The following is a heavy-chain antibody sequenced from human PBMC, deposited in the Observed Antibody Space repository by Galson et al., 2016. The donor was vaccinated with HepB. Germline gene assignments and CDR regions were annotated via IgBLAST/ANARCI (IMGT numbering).Heavy chain of an antibody. CDR2: ISGSGGST. J-gene: IGHJ4*02. V-gene: IGHV3-23*01. CDR3: AKDMGTYRPYYFDC. D-gene: IGHD3-16*02. CDR1: GFTFGSYA. Sequence: SLRLSCAASGFTFGSYAMSWVRQAPGKGLEWVAAISGSGGSTYYADSVKGRFAISRDKSKNTLYLQMNSLRAEDTATYYCAKDMGTYRPYYFDCWGQGTLVTVSS.